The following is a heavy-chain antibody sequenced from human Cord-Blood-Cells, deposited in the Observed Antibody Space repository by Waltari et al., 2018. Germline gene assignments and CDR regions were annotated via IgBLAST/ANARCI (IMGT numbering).Heavy chain of an antibody. J-gene: IGHJ4*02. CDR1: GGSISSSSSY. V-gene: IGHV4-39*01. CDR3: ARPAYGGYSSSWDY. Sequence: QLQLQESGPGLVKPSETLSLTCTVSGGSISSSSSYWGWFRQPPGKGLEWIGSIYYSGSTYYNPSLKSRVTISVDTAKNQFSLKLSSVTAADTAVYYCARPAYGGYSSSWDYWGQGTLVTVSS. D-gene: IGHD6-13*01. CDR2: IYYSGST.